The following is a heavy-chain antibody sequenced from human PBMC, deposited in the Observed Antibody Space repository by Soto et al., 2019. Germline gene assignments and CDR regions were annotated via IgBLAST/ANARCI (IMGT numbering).Heavy chain of an antibody. CDR1: GASIGTSNW. Sequence: LSETLSLTCTVSGASIGTSNWWSWVRQSPGKGLEWIGEIHDSGSTKYNPSLKSRVTISLDKSKNQFSLNVSSVTAADTAVYYCARHLSTTIAPLPFDYWGQGTLVTVSS. J-gene: IGHJ4*02. CDR2: IHDSGST. D-gene: IGHD1-1*01. CDR3: ARHLSTTIAPLPFDY. V-gene: IGHV4-4*02.